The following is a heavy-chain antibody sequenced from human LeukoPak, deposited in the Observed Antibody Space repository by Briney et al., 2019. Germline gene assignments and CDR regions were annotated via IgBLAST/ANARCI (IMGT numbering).Heavy chain of an antibody. CDR2: INHSGST. D-gene: IGHD6-13*01. J-gene: IGHJ6*03. V-gene: IGHV4-34*01. CDR3: ARGGGIAAAGRKYYYYYMDV. Sequence: SETLSLTCAVYGGSFSGYYWSWIRQPPGKGLEWIGEINHSGSTNYNPSLKSRVTISVDTSKNQFSLKLSSVTAADTAVHYCARGGGIAAAGRKYYYYYMDVWGKGTTVTVSS. CDR1: GGSFSGYY.